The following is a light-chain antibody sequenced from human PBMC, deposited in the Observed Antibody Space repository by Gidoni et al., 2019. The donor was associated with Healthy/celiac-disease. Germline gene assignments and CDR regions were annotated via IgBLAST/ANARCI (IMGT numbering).Light chain of an antibody. Sequence: IQLTQSPSFLSASVGDRVTITCRASHGISSYLAWYQQKPGKAPKLLIYAASTLQGGVPSRFSGSGSGTEFTLTISSLQPEDFATYSCQQLSSSPLTFGPGTKVDIK. CDR3: QQLSSSPLT. CDR1: HGISSY. V-gene: IGKV1-9*01. CDR2: AAS. J-gene: IGKJ3*01.